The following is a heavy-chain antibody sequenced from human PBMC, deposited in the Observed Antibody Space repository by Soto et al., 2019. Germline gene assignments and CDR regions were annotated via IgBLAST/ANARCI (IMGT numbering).Heavy chain of an antibody. D-gene: IGHD5-18*01. V-gene: IGHV1-8*01. CDR2: MNPGSGDT. Sequence: ASVKVSCKASGYSFTNNDVSWVRQATGQGLEWMGWMNPGSGDTGYAQKFQGRVTMTTDESIATAYMELSSLRSEDTAVYYCASSTPRGYSYGPGYWGQGTLVTVSS. J-gene: IGHJ4*02. CDR1: GYSFTNND. CDR3: ASSTPRGYSYGPGY.